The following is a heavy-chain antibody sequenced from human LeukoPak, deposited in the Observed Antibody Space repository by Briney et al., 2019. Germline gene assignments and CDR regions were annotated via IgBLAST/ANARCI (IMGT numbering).Heavy chain of an antibody. Sequence: GGSLRLSCAASGFTFSSYWMHWVRQAPGKGLVWVSLINIDGSNTRYADSVKGRFTISRDNAKNTLYLQMISQRAEDTAVYFCARHCSGGNCLDFWGQGTLVTVSS. D-gene: IGHD2-15*01. CDR1: GFTFSSYW. V-gene: IGHV3-74*01. J-gene: IGHJ4*02. CDR3: ARHCSGGNCLDF. CDR2: INIDGSNT.